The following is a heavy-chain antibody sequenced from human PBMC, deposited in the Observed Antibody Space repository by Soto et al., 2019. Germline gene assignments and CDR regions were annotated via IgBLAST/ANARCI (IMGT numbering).Heavy chain of an antibody. CDR3: ARSYSSGWLSNWFDP. V-gene: IGHV1-69*02. CDR1: GGTFSSYT. CDR2: IIPILGIA. Sequence: SVKVSCKASGGTFSSYTISWVRQAPGQGLEWMGRIIPILGIANYAQKFQGRVTITADKSTSTAYMELSSLRSEDTAVYYCARSYSSGWLSNWFDPWGQGTLVTVS. J-gene: IGHJ5*02. D-gene: IGHD6-19*01.